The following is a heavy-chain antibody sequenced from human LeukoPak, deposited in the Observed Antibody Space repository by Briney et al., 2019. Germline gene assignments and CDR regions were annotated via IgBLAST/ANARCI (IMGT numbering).Heavy chain of an antibody. D-gene: IGHD6-19*01. CDR2: ISSSGSTI. CDR3: ARRRVEGWPNRYFDY. J-gene: IGHJ4*02. CDR1: GFTFSDYY. V-gene: IGHV3-11*01. Sequence: GGSLRLSCAASGFTFSDYYMSWIRQAPGKGLEWVSYISSSGSTIYYADSVKGQFTISRDNAKNSLYLQMNSLRAEDTAVYYCARRRVEGWPNRYFDYWGQGTLVTVSS.